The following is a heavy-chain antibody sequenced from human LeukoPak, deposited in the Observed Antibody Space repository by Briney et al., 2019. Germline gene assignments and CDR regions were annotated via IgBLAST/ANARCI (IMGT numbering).Heavy chain of an antibody. CDR1: GFTFSSYW. V-gene: IGHV3-7*01. Sequence: SGGSLRLSCAASGFTFSSYWMSWVRQAPGKGLEWVANIKKDGIEKYYVDSVKGRFTISRDNAKTSLYLQMNSLRAEDTAVYYCARHLSGVTGYTYGRGIDNWGQGTLVTVPS. CDR3: ARHLSGVTGYTYGRGIDN. J-gene: IGHJ4*02. CDR2: IKKDGIEK. D-gene: IGHD5-18*01.